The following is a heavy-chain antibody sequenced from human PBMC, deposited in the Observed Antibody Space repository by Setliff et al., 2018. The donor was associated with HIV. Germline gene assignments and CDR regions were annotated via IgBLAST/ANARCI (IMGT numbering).Heavy chain of an antibody. CDR3: ARSGSSSPYYFDY. CDR2: IYYSGST. V-gene: IGHV4-31*03. D-gene: IGHD6-6*01. Sequence: SQTLSLTCSVSGGSINNDIYFWSWIRQHPGKGLEWIGYIYYSGSTYYNPSLKSRITISVDTSKNQFSLRLSSVTAADTAVYYCARSGSSSPYYFDYWGQGTLVTVSS. CDR1: GGSINNDIYF. J-gene: IGHJ4*02.